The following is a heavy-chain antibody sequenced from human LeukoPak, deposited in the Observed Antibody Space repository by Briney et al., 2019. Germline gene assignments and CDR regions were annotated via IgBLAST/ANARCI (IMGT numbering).Heavy chain of an antibody. J-gene: IGHJ3*02. CDR1: GYTFTGYY. CDR2: INPNSGGT. Sequence: ASVKVSCKASGYTFTGYYMHWVRQAPGQGLEWMGWINPNSGGTNYAQKFQGRVTMTRDTSISTAYMELSRLRSDDTAVYYCARPQGSEDPLDAFDIWGQGTMVTVSS. CDR3: ARPQGSEDPLDAFDI. V-gene: IGHV1-2*02. D-gene: IGHD2-15*01.